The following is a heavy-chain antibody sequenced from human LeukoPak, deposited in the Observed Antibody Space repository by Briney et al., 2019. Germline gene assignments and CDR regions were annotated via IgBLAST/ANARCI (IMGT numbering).Heavy chain of an antibody. Sequence: GGSLRLSCAASGFTFSTYWMTWVPQAPGKGLEWVANIKQDGGETYYVDSVKGRFTISRDNAKNSLYLQMNSLRAEDTALYYCARLRGGAYWGQGTLVTVSS. D-gene: IGHD3-10*01. J-gene: IGHJ4*02. CDR3: ARLRGGAY. V-gene: IGHV3-7*01. CDR1: GFTFSTYW. CDR2: IKQDGGET.